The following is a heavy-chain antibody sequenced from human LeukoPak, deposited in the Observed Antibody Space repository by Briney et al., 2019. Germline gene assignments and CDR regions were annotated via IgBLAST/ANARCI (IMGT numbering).Heavy chain of an antibody. J-gene: IGHJ6*02. Sequence: SETLSLTCAVSGGSFSGYYWSWVREPPGKGREWVGEINHSGRTNYNPSLQSRVAISVDTTKNQFRLKLRSVAAADTAVYYCSRVGARGYSYGYWAVNYYAMDVWGQGTTVTVSS. CDR3: SRVGARGYSYGYWAVNYYAMDV. V-gene: IGHV4-34*01. D-gene: IGHD5-18*01. CDR1: GGSFSGYY. CDR2: INHSGRT.